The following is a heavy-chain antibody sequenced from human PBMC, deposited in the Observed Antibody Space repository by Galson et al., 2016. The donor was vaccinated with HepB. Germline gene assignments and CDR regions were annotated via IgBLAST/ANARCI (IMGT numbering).Heavy chain of an antibody. J-gene: IGHJ4*02. CDR2: IDPSDSYT. CDR1: GYSFTSYW. D-gene: IGHD3-22*01. V-gene: IGHV5-10-1*01. Sequence: QSGAEVKKPGESLRISRKGSGYSFTSYWISWVRQMPGKGLEWMGRIDPSDSYTNYSPSFQGHVTISADKSISTAYLQWSSLKASDTAMYYCARHRYYYDSSGYYYARGYGGQGTLVTVSS. CDR3: ARHRYYYDSSGYYYARGY.